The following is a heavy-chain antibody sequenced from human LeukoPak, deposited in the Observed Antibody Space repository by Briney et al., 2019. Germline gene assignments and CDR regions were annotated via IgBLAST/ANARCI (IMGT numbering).Heavy chain of an antibody. Sequence: GGSLRLSCAASGFTVSSNYMSWVRQAPGKRLEWVSVIYSGGSTYYADSVKGRFTISRDNSKNTLYLQMNSLRAEDTAVYYCARGRWLQYYFDYWGQGTLVTVSS. V-gene: IGHV3-66*01. CDR1: GFTVSSNY. CDR3: ARGRWLQYYFDY. D-gene: IGHD2-15*01. CDR2: IYSGGST. J-gene: IGHJ4*02.